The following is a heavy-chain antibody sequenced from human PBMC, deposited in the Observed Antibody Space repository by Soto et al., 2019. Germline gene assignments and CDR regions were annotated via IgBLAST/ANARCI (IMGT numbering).Heavy chain of an antibody. CDR1: GFTFSSYS. CDR2: ISSSSSTI. CDR3: ASQMQRQQLKLPGYYYYGMDV. D-gene: IGHD6-13*01. V-gene: IGHV3-48*02. J-gene: IGHJ6*02. Sequence: GGSLRLSCAASGFTFSSYSMNWVRQAPGKGLEWVSYISSSSSTIYYADSVKGRFTISRDNAKNSLYLQMNSLRDEDTAVYYCASQMQRQQLKLPGYYYYGMDVWGQGTTVTVSS.